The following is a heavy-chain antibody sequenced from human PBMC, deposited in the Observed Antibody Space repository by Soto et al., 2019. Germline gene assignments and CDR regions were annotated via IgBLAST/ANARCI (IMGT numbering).Heavy chain of an antibody. Sequence: PGESLKISCKGSGYSFTSYWISWVRQMPGKGLEWMGRIDPSDSYTNYSPPFQGHVTISADKSISTAYLQWSSLKASDSATYYWARLASGNYYMVYWGQGTLVTLSS. J-gene: IGHJ4*02. CDR3: ARLASGNYYMVY. CDR1: GYSFTSYW. D-gene: IGHD3-10*01. V-gene: IGHV5-10-1*01. CDR2: IDPSDSYT.